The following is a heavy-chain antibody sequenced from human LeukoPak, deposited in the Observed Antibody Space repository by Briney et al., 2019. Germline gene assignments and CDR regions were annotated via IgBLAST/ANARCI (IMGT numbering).Heavy chain of an antibody. CDR2: ITAYNGNT. V-gene: IGHV1-18*01. CDR3: ARDRYCSGGSCSTVGLDY. Sequence: GSSVKVSCKASGGTFSSYAISWVRQAPGQGLEWMGWITAYNGNTNYAQKLQGRVTMTTDTSTSTAYMELRSLRSDDTAVYYCARDRYCSGGSCSTVGLDYWGQGTLVTVSS. D-gene: IGHD2-15*01. J-gene: IGHJ4*02. CDR1: GGTFSSYA.